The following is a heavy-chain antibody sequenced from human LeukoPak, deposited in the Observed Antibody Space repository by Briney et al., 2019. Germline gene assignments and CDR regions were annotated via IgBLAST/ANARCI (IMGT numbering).Heavy chain of an antibody. CDR3: AKATGGVAVSDSFDY. Sequence: GGSLRLSCAASGFTFSSYSMNWVRQAPGKGLEWVSAISGSGGSTYYADSVKGRFTISRDNSKNTLYLQMNSLRAEDTAVYYCAKATGGVAVSDSFDYWGQGTLVTVSS. CDR2: ISGSGGST. V-gene: IGHV3-23*01. D-gene: IGHD3-16*01. J-gene: IGHJ4*02. CDR1: GFTFSSYS.